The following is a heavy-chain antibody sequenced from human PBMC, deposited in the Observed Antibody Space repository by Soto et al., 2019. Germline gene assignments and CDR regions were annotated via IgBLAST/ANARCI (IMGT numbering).Heavy chain of an antibody. V-gene: IGHV1-18*01. J-gene: IGHJ4*02. D-gene: IGHD3-3*01. Sequence: QVQLVQSGAEVKKPGASVKVSCKASGYTFTSYGIIWVRQAPGQGLEWMGWISAYNGNTNYAQKLQGRVTMTTDTPTSTAYMELRSLRSDDTAVYYCARAPLGGYYDFWSGYYVTFDYWGQGTLVTVSS. CDR2: ISAYNGNT. CDR3: ARAPLGGYYDFWSGYYVTFDY. CDR1: GYTFTSYG.